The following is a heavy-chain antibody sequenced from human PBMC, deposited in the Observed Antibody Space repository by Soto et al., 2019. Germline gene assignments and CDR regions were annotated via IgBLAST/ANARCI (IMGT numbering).Heavy chain of an antibody. Sequence: PSETLSLTCVVSDGCFGGYFCSWIRQPPGEGLEWIGEIDHGGNPNYNPSFRSRGTISLDTSKNQLSLKLSSVTASDTAVYYCARGKDYVWGTLGQGTLVTVSS. CDR1: DGCFGGYF. D-gene: IGHD3-16*01. J-gene: IGHJ5*02. CDR2: IDHGGNP. CDR3: ARGKDYVWGT. V-gene: IGHV4-34*01.